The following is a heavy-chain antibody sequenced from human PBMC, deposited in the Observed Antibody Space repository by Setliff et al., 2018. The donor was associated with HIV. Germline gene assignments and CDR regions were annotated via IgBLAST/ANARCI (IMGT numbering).Heavy chain of an antibody. CDR3: ATVSYGSGRYLLRPYYYFDY. J-gene: IGHJ4*02. CDR2: VDPEDGET. Sequence: ASVKVSCKVSGYTLSELSVHWVRQAPGKGLQWMGGVDPEDGETIYAQELQGRVTMTEDTSADTAYMELSSLRSEDTAVYYCATVSYGSGRYLLRPYYYFDYWGQGTLVTVSS. CDR1: GYTLSELS. D-gene: IGHD3-10*01. V-gene: IGHV1-24*01.